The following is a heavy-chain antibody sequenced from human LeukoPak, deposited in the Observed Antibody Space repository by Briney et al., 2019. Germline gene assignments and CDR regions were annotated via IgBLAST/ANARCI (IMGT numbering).Heavy chain of an antibody. Sequence: GGSLRLSCAGSGVTFSRYNMNWFRQAPGKGLERVSSISSSSSYIFYADSVKGRFTISRDNAKNSLYLQMNSLRAEDTAVYYCAKDRVWSPTVADYWGQGTLVTVSS. D-gene: IGHD4-23*01. CDR1: GVTFSRYN. CDR2: ISSSSSYI. J-gene: IGHJ4*02. V-gene: IGHV3-21*04. CDR3: AKDRVWSPTVADY.